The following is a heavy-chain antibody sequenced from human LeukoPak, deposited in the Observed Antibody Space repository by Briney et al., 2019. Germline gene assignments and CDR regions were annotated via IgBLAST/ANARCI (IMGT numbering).Heavy chain of an antibody. D-gene: IGHD3-3*01. CDR1: GYTFTSYD. V-gene: IGHV1-8*01. J-gene: IGHJ4*02. CDR3: ARGEITLFEVLTGIHFDY. Sequence: ASVKVSCKASGYTFTSYDINWVRQATGQGLEWMGWMNPNSGNTGYAQKFQGRVTMTRNTSISTAYMDLSRLRSDDTAVYYCARGEITLFEVLTGIHFDYWGQGTLVTVSS. CDR2: MNPNSGNT.